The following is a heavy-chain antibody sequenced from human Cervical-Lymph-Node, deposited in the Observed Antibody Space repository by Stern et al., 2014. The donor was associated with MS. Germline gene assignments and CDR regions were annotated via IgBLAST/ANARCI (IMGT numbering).Heavy chain of an antibody. D-gene: IGHD4-17*01. V-gene: IGHV3-48*01. J-gene: IGHJ3*02. CDR2: ISSSSSTI. CDR3: ASGGDYDAFDI. CDR1: GFTFRSYS. Sequence: EVQLVESGGGLVQPGGSLRLSCAASGFTFRSYSMNWVRQAPWKGLEWVSYISSSSSTISYADSVKGRFTISRDNAKNSLYLQMNSLRAEDTAVYYCASGGDYDAFDIWGQGTMVTVSS.